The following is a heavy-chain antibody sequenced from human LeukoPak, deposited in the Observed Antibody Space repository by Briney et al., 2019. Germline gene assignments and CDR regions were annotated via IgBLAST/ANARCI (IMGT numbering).Heavy chain of an antibody. J-gene: IGHJ3*02. Sequence: SQTLSLTCTVSGGSIGSGSYYWSWIRQTPGKGLEWIGYIYDFGNTDYNPSLKSRVTISIDRSKNEFSLKLYSVTAADTAVYSCARAGALAADGTFVFDIWGQGTMVAVSS. CDR1: GGSIGSGSYY. CDR2: IYDFGNT. V-gene: IGHV4-30-2*01. CDR3: ARAGALAADGTFVFDI. D-gene: IGHD6-13*01.